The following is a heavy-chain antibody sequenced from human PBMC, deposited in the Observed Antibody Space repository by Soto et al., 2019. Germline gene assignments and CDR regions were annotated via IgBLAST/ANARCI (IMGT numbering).Heavy chain of an antibody. CDR2: IRSKANSYAT. CDR1: GFTFSGSA. D-gene: IGHD5-18*01. J-gene: IGHJ6*02. CDR3: TRGVDTAMFQYYYGMDV. V-gene: IGHV3-73*02. Sequence: EVQLVESGGGLVQPGGSLKLSCAASGFTFSGSAMHWVRQASGKGLEWVGRIRSKANSYATAYAASVKGRFTISRDDSSNKXYLQMNSLKTEDTAVYYCTRGVDTAMFQYYYGMDVWGQGTTVTVSS.